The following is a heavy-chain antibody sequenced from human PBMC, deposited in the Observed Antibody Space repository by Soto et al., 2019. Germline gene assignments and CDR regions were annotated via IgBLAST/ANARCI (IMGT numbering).Heavy chain of an antibody. CDR3: ATDRGPPLVYAMGFDAFDI. J-gene: IGHJ3*02. CDR2: FDPEDGET. D-gene: IGHD2-8*01. CDR1: GYTLTELS. Sequence: ASVKVSCKVSGYTLTELSMHWVRQAPGKGLEWMGGFDPEDGETIYAQKFQGRVTMTEDTSTGTAYMELSSLRSEDTAVYYCATDRGPPLVYAMGFDAFDIWGQGTMVTVSS. V-gene: IGHV1-24*01.